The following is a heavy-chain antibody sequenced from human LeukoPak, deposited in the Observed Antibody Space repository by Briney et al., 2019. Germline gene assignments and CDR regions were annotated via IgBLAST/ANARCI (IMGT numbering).Heavy chain of an antibody. CDR2: INNVATTT. D-gene: IGHD5-12*01. V-gene: IGHV3-64D*06. Sequence: RPGGSLRLSCSASGLNFDRLAMHWVRQAPGKGLEYVSTINNVATTTHYADSVRDRFTISRDNVKHMLFLQMTGLRVEDTATYYCVKDLAYYYSGELYFDSWGQGTQVTVSS. J-gene: IGHJ4*02. CDR1: GLNFDRLA. CDR3: VKDLAYYYSGELYFDS.